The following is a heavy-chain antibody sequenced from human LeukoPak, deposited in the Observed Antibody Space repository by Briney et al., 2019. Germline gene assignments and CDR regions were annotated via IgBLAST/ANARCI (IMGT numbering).Heavy chain of an antibody. J-gene: IGHJ1*01. CDR3: AKDKSPTNYGSGMSFQH. CDR2: ISGSGGST. Sequence: GGSLRLSCAASGFTFSSYGMHWVRQAPGKGLEWVSAISGSGGSTYYADSVKGRFTISRDNSKNTLYLQMNSLRAEDTAVYYCAKDKSPTNYGSGMSFQHWGQGTLVTVSS. D-gene: IGHD3-10*01. V-gene: IGHV3-23*01. CDR1: GFTFSSYG.